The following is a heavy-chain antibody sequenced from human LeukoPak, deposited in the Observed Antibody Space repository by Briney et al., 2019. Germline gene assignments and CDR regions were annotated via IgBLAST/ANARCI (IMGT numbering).Heavy chain of an antibody. D-gene: IGHD3-10*01. CDR1: GYTFTSYG. CDR3: ARDRTVWFGELSPIDY. Sequence: GASVEVSCRASGYTFTSYGISWVRQAPGQGLEWMGWISAYNGNTNYAQKLQGGVTMTTDTSTSTAYMELRSLRSDDTAVYYCARDRTVWFGELSPIDYWGQGTLVTVSS. V-gene: IGHV1-18*04. CDR2: ISAYNGNT. J-gene: IGHJ4*02.